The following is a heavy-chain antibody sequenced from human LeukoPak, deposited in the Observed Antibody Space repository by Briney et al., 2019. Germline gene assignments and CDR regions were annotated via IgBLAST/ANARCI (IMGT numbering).Heavy chain of an antibody. CDR3: ARAPGYSYGYFDY. D-gene: IGHD5-18*01. J-gene: IGHJ4*02. CDR1: GVSFSGYY. CDR2: IYYSGST. Sequence: SETLSLTCAVYGVSFSGYYWSWIRQHPGKGLEWIGYIYYSGSTYYNPSLKSRVTISVDTSKNQFSLKLSSVTAADTAVYYCARAPGYSYGYFDYWGQGTLVTVSS. V-gene: IGHV4-31*11.